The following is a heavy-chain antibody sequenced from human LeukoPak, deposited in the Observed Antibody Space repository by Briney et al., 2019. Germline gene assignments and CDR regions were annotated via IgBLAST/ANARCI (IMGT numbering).Heavy chain of an antibody. CDR3: VKRPRQEFFGNHFLFDS. Sequence: PSQTLSLTCTVSGASIGSGDYFWTWIRQHPGKGLEWIGYISHSGRTYYNPSLRSRVTISVDTSENQFSLKLTSVTAADTAVYYCVKRPRQEFFGNHFLFDSWGPGTLVTISS. CDR2: ISHSGRT. CDR1: GASIGSGDYF. D-gene: IGHD3-3*01. J-gene: IGHJ4*02. V-gene: IGHV4-31*03.